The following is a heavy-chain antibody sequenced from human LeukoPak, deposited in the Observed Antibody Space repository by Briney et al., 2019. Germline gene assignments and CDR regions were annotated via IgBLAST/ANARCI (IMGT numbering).Heavy chain of an antibody. D-gene: IGHD3-22*01. V-gene: IGHV4-30-4*08. J-gene: IGHJ4*02. CDR3: ARVGWPDYDSSGLRN. CDR2: IYYSGGT. Sequence: SETLSLTCTVSGGSIINSYYYWSWIRQPPGKGLEWIGYIYYSGGTYYNPSLKSRVSVSVDTSKNRFSLKLSSVTAADTAVYYCARVGWPDYDSSGLRNWGQGTLVTVSS. CDR1: GGSIINSYYY.